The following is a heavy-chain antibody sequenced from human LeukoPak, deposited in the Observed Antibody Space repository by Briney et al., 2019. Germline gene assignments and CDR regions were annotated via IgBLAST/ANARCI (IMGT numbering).Heavy chain of an antibody. CDR3: AREQSITIFGVVTWYMDV. CDR2: ISRSKSYI. D-gene: IGHD3-3*01. V-gene: IGHV3-21*01. CDR1: GFTLNIYS. Sequence: GGSLRLSCAPSGFTLNIYSMNWVRQAPGKGLERVSSISRSKSYIYYADPVKGRFTISRDNAKNTLYMQENRLRPEDTAVYYCAREQSITIFGVVTWYMDVWGKGTTVTVSS. J-gene: IGHJ6*03.